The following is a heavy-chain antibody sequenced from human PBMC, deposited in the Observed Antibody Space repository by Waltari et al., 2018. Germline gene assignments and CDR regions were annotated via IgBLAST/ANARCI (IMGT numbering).Heavy chain of an antibody. J-gene: IGHJ6*03. Sequence: QVTLKESGPVLVKPTETLTLTCTVSGFSLSNARMGVSWIRQPPGKALEWLAHIFSNDEKSYSTALKSRLTISKEASKSQVVLTMTNMDPVDTATYYCARIRRPRPSYYDFWSGYYYYMDVCGKGTTVTISS. CDR3: ARIRRPRPSYYDFWSGYYYYMDV. V-gene: IGHV2-26*01. CDR1: GFSLSNARMG. D-gene: IGHD3-3*01. CDR2: IFSNDEK.